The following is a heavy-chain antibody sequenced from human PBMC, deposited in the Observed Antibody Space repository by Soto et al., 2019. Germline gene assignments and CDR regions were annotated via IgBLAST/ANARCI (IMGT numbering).Heavy chain of an antibody. CDR1: GYTLTELS. CDR3: ATSQGYLVRGVAWFDP. Sequence: VKVSCKVSGYTLTELSMHWVRQAPGKGLEWMGGFDPEDGETIYAQKFQGRVTMTEDTSTDTAYMELSSLRSEDTAVYYCATSQGYLVRGVAWFDPWGQGTLVTVSS. D-gene: IGHD3-10*01. J-gene: IGHJ5*02. V-gene: IGHV1-24*01. CDR2: FDPEDGET.